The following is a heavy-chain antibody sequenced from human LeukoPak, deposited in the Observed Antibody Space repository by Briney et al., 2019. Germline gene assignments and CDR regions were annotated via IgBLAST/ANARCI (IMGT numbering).Heavy chain of an antibody. CDR2: INWDGDDT. Sequence: PGGSLRLSCAASGFTFSNAWMSWVRQAPGKGLEWVSTINWDGDDTVYADSVKGRFTISRDNARNSLYLQLNSLRAEDTAFYYCAKLDIAAAGEWGQGTLVTVSS. CDR3: AKLDIAAAGE. V-gene: IGHV3-20*04. CDR1: GFTFSNAW. J-gene: IGHJ4*02. D-gene: IGHD6-13*01.